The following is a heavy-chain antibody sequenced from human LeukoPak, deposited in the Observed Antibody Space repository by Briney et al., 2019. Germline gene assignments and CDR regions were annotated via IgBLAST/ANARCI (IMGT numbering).Heavy chain of an antibody. J-gene: IGHJ4*02. V-gene: IGHV1-8*01. D-gene: IGHD2-2*01. CDR1: GYTFTSYD. CDR3: ASRHTDYCSSTICYERALDY. CDR2: MNPNSGNT. Sequence: ASVKVSCKASGYTFTSYDINWVRQATGQGLEWMGWMNPNSGNTGYAQKFQGRVTMTRNTSISTAYMELSSLRAEDTAVYYCASRHTDYCSSTICYERALDYWGQGTLVTVSS.